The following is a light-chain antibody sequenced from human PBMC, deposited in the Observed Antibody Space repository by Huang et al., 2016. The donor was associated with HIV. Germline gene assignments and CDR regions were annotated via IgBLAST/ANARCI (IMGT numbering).Light chain of an antibody. V-gene: IGKV3-11*01. CDR1: QFVDTY. CDR3: QQRSNWPPIT. J-gene: IGKJ5*01. CDR2: GAS. Sequence: VLTQSPDTLSLSPGDRATLTCRASQFVDTYLAWYHQKPGQAPRLLIYGASTRATGVPARFSGAGSGTDFTLTISSLEPEDFAVYYCQQRSNWPPITFGQGTRLDIK.